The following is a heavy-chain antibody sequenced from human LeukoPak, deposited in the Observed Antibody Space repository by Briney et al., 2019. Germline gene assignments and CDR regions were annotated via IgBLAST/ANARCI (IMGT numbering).Heavy chain of an antibody. V-gene: IGHV4-61*01. Sequence: SETLSLTCTVSGGSISSSSYYWSWIQQPPGKGLKWIGYIYYSGSTNYNPSLKSRVTISVDTSKNQFSLKLSSVTAADTAVYYCARGVREYYYYGMDVWGQGTTVTVSS. J-gene: IGHJ6*02. D-gene: IGHD4/OR15-4a*01. CDR3: ARGVREYYYYGMDV. CDR2: IYYSGST. CDR1: GGSISSSSYY.